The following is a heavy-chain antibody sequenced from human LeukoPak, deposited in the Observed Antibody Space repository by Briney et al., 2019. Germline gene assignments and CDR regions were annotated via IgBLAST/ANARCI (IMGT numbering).Heavy chain of an antibody. Sequence: GRSLRLSCAAPGFTFSSYGMHWVRQAPGKGLEWVAVIWYDGSNKYYADSVKGRFTISRDNSKNTLYLQMNSLRAEDTAVYYCARDRGSSGWYIDYWGQGTLVTVSS. J-gene: IGHJ4*02. V-gene: IGHV3-33*01. CDR1: GFTFSSYG. D-gene: IGHD6-19*01. CDR3: ARDRGSSGWYIDY. CDR2: IWYDGSNK.